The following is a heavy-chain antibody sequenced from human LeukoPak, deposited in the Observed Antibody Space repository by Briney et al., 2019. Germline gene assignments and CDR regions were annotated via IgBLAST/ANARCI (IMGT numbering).Heavy chain of an antibody. J-gene: IGHJ3*02. D-gene: IGHD2-2*01. CDR3: ARALDCSSTSCYLRYFDWLSPRGAFDI. CDR2: ISAYNGNT. CDR1: GYTFTSYG. Sequence: VSVKVSCKASGYTFTSYGISWVRQAPGQGLEWMGWISAYNGNTNYAQKLQGRVTMTTDTSTSTAYMELRSLRSDDTAVYYCARALDCSSTSCYLRYFDWLSPRGAFDIWGQGTMVTVSS. V-gene: IGHV1-18*01.